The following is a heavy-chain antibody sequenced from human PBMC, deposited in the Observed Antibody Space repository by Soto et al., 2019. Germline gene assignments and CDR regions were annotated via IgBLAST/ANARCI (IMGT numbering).Heavy chain of an antibody. CDR2: INHSGST. V-gene: IGHV4-34*01. J-gene: IGHJ5*02. D-gene: IGHD3-10*01. CDR3: ARGGRFGELLEGKNWFDP. Sequence: WETLSLTCAVYGGSFSGYYWSWIRQPPGKGLEWIGEINHSGSTNYNPSLKSRVTISVDTSKNQFSLKLSSVTAADTAVYYCARGGRFGELLEGKNWFDPWGQGTLVTVS. CDR1: GGSFSGYY.